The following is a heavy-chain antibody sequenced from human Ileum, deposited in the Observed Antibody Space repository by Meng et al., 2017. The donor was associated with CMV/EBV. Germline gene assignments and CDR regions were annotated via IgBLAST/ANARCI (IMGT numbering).Heavy chain of an antibody. Sequence: GGSLRLSCVASGFTFSTYWMTWVRQTPGKGLEWVAVISYDGSNKYYADSVKGRFTISRDNSKNTLYLQMNSLRAEDTAVYYCARDRNWGHTYYYYYGMDVWGQGTTVTVSS. CDR1: GFTFSTYW. CDR2: ISYDGSNK. CDR3: ARDRNWGHTYYYYYGMDV. J-gene: IGHJ6*02. D-gene: IGHD7-27*01. V-gene: IGHV3-30-3*01.